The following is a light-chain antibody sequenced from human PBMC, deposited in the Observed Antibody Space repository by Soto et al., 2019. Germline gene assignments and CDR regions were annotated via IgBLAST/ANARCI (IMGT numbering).Light chain of an antibody. CDR3: LEYSLSLT. CDR1: QSVSGSY. V-gene: IGKV3-20*01. CDR2: GAS. Sequence: EIVLTQSPATLSLSQGERATLSFRASQSVSGSYLSWYQQKPGQAPSLLIHGASSRATGIPDRFSGSGSGTAFTLTILRLEHEDFEVYHCLEYSLSLTFGGGTKVDIK. J-gene: IGKJ4*01.